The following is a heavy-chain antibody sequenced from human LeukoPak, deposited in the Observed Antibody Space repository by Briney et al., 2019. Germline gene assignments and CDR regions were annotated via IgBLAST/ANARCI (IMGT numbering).Heavy chain of an antibody. V-gene: IGHV3-48*02. CDR2: ISSSSSTI. D-gene: IGHD3-22*01. CDR1: GFTFNTYS. CDR3: ARGVEGSQYYDSSGKGNALDI. J-gene: IGHJ3*02. Sequence: GGSLRLSCAASGFTFNTYSMNWVRQAPGKGLEWVSYISSSSSTIYYATSVRGRFTISRDNAKNSLYLRMNSLRDEDTAVYYCARGVEGSQYYDSSGKGNALDIWGQGTMVTVSS.